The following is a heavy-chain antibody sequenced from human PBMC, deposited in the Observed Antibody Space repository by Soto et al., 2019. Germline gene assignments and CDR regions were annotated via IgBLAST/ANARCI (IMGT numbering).Heavy chain of an antibody. J-gene: IGHJ3*02. CDR1: GGSISSGGDS. D-gene: IGHD5-18*01. V-gene: IGHV4-30-2*01. CDR3: ARVWGYSYGLASDI. CDR2: IYHSGST. Sequence: QLQLQESGSGLVKPSQTLSLTCAVSGGSISSGGDSWSWIRQPPGKGLEWIGYIYHSGSTYYNPSLKSRVTISVDRSKSQFSLKLSSVTAADTAVYYCARVWGYSYGLASDIWGQGTMFTVSS.